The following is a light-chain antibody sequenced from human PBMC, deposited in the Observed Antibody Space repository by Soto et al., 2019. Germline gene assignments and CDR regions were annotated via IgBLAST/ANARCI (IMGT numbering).Light chain of an antibody. V-gene: IGKV3-15*01. Sequence: EIVMTQSPATLSVSPGERATLSCRASQSVSSNLAWYQQKPGQAPRLLIYGASTRATGIPARFSGSWSGTEFTLTISSLQSEDFAVYYCQQYAGPPTTFGQGTRLEIK. J-gene: IGKJ5*01. CDR2: GAS. CDR3: QQYAGPPTT. CDR1: QSVSSN.